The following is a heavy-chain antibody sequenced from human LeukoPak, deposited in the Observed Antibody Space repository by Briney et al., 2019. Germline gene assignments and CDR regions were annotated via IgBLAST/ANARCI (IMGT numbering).Heavy chain of an antibody. CDR2: INXGNGKT. V-gene: IGHV1-3*01. J-gene: IGHJ4*02. CDR1: GXTXTXYX. D-gene: IGHD3-9*01. CDR3: ARGYYDLLTGHVVTYYFDY. Sequence: ASXXVSXXXXGXTXTXYXVXXXRQAPGQRLXWMGXINXGNGKTNYSQKFQVRVTLTRDTSASTVYMELSSLRSEGTAVYYCARGYYDLLTGHVVTYYFDYWGQGTLVTVSS.